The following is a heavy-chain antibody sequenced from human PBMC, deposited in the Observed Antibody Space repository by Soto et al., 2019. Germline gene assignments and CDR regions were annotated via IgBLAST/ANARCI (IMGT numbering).Heavy chain of an antibody. Sequence: GGSLRLSCAASVFTVSSNYMRWVRESPGKGMEWVSVVYSGGSTYYADSVKGRFTISRDNSKNTLYLKMNSLRAEDTVVYYCARDPRGDCKSYYYYGMDVWGQGTTVTVSS. D-gene: IGHD3-10*01. CDR2: VYSGGST. CDR3: ARDPRGDCKSYYYYGMDV. J-gene: IGHJ6*02. CDR1: VFTVSSNY. V-gene: IGHV3-53*01.